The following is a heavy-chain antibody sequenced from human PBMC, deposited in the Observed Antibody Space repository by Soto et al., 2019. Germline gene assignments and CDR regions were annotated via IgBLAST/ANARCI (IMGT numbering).Heavy chain of an antibody. V-gene: IGHV1-46*01. CDR1: GYTFTSYY. J-gene: IGHJ6*02. CDR3: ATGHEYGDLNYYYYYGMDV. CDR2: INPSGGST. D-gene: IGHD4-17*01. Sequence: ASVKVSCKASGYTFTSYYMHWVRQAPGQGLEWMGIINPSGGSTSYAQKFQGRVTMTRDTSTSTVYMELSSLRSEDTAVYYCATGHEYGDLNYYYYYGMDVWGQGTTVTVSS.